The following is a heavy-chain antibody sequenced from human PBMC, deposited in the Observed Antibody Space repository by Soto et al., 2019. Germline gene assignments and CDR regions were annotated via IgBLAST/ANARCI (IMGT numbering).Heavy chain of an antibody. CDR1: GFTFTGYY. CDR3: ARESVCGTSSCYCEC. V-gene: IGHV1-2*02. CDR2: ISPNSGDT. Sequence: GASVNVSCKASGFTFTGYYVHWVRQAPGQGLEWMGWISPNSGDTHYAQKFQDRVTMTRDTSITTAYLELSRLRSDDTAVYYCARESVCGTSSCYCECWGKGTMVIVSS. D-gene: IGHD2-2*01. J-gene: IGHJ4*03.